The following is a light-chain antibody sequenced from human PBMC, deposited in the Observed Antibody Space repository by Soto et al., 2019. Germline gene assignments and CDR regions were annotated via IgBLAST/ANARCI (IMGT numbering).Light chain of an antibody. V-gene: IGKV1-5*01. J-gene: IGKJ1*01. Sequence: DIQMTQSPSTLSASVGDRVIVTCRASQSISSWLAWYQQKPGKAPKLLIHDASSLQSGVPSRFSGSGSGTEFTLTISRLEPEDFAVYYCQQYGSSPQTFGQGTKVDI. CDR2: DAS. CDR1: QSISSW. CDR3: QQYGSSPQT.